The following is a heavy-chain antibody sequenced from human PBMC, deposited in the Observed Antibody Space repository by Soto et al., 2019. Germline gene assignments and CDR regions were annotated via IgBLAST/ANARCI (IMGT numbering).Heavy chain of an antibody. V-gene: IGHV3-30*09. Sequence: GWSLRLSCGASGFTFRSYAMHWVRQAPGKGLEWVATISHDGNIKYYADSVKGRFAISRDNSMNAMSLQMDSLRPEDTARYYCAKVPRRTKGAVAVEGQVALVDYWGKGTLVTVSS. D-gene: IGHD6-19*01. CDR1: GFTFRSYA. J-gene: IGHJ4*02. CDR3: AKVPRRTKGAVAVEGQVALVDY. CDR2: ISHDGNIK.